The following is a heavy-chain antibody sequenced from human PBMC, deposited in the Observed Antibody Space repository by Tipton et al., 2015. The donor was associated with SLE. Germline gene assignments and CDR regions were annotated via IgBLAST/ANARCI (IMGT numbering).Heavy chain of an antibody. Sequence: SLRLSCAASGFNLNTYPINWIRQAPGKGLEWVSVIYKSNTTYYADSVKGRFTISRDDSRNTVYLQMNTLRPDDTALYYCATRTATATPWGQGTLVTVSS. V-gene: IGHV3-23*03. CDR3: ATRTATATP. D-gene: IGHD4-23*01. J-gene: IGHJ4*02. CDR2: IYKSNTT. CDR1: GFNLNTYP.